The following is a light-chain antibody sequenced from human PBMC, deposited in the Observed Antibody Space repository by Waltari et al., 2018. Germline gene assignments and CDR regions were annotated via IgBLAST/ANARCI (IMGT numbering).Light chain of an antibody. CDR1: ELPKHY. CDR3: QSADSSGAYV. CDR2: KDS. Sequence: SYELTQPPSVSVSPGQTARITCSGDELPKHYTYWYRQRPGPAPVVVIFKDSQRASGIPERFSGSSSGTTGTLTITGVQAEDEADYYCQSADSSGAYVFGTGTKVTVL. V-gene: IGLV3-25*03. J-gene: IGLJ1*01.